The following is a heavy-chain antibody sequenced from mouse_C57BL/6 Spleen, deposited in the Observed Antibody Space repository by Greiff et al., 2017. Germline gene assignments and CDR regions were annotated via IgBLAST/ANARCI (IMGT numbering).Heavy chain of an antibody. V-gene: IGHV1-82*01. CDR3: ARRLLRNAMDY. J-gene: IGHJ4*01. CDR1: GYAFSSSW. Sequence: QVQLQQSGPELVKPGASVKISCKASGYAFSSSWMNWVKQRPGKGLEWIGRIYPGDGDTNYNGKFKGKATLTADKSSSTAYMQLSSLTSEDSAVYFCARRLLRNAMDYGGQGTSVTVSS. CDR2: IYPGDGDT. D-gene: IGHD1-1*01.